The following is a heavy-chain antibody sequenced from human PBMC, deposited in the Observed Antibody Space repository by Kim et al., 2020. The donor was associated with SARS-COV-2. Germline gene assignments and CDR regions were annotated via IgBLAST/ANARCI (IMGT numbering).Heavy chain of an antibody. CDR3: TTRGYYYYYYYMDV. D-gene: IGHD1-1*01. J-gene: IGHJ6*03. V-gene: IGHV3-23*01. CDR1: GFTFSSYA. CDR2: ISGSGGST. Sequence: GALRLSCAASGFTFSSYAMSWVRQAPGKGLEWVSAISGSGGSTYYADSVKGRFTISRDNSKNTLYLQMNSLRAEDTAVYYCTTRGYYYYYYYMDVWGKGTTVTVSS.